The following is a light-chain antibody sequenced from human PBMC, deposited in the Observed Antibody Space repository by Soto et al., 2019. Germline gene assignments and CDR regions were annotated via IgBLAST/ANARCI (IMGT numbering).Light chain of an antibody. Sequence: DIQVTQSPSTLSASVGETVTITCRASQSIGTWLAWYQHKPGTAPKVLIYHASTLESGVPSRFSGSGSGTEFTLTFSSLQPEDFATYYCHQSRAFGQGTKLEIK. CDR3: HQSRA. CDR1: QSIGTW. V-gene: IGKV1-5*01. J-gene: IGKJ2*01. CDR2: HAS.